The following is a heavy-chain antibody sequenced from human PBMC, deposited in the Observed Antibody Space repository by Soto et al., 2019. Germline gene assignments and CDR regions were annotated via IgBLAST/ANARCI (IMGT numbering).Heavy chain of an antibody. D-gene: IGHD1-20*01. CDR2: TYYRSKWYN. J-gene: IGHJ5*02. CDR3: ARDSQPGNWNGYWFDP. CDR1: GDSVSSNSAA. Sequence: SQTLSLTCAISGDSVSSNSAAWNWIRQSPSRGLEWLGRTYYRSKWYNDYAVSVKSRITIDPDTSKNQFSLQLNSVTPEDTAVYYCARDSQPGNWNGYWFDPWGQGTLVTVSS. V-gene: IGHV6-1*01.